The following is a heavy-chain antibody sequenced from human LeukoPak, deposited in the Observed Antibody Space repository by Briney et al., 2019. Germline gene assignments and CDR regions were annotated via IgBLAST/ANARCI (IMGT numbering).Heavy chain of an antibody. V-gene: IGHV3-11*01. D-gene: IGHD3-9*01. CDR2: ISSSGSTI. CDR1: GFTFSDYY. CDR3: ARARRYFDWPPNGYDC. J-gene: IGHJ4*02. Sequence: GGSLRLSCAASGFTFSDYYMSWIRQAPGKGLEWVSYISSSGSTIYYADSVKGRFTISRDNAKNSLYLQMNSLRAEDTAVYYCARARRYFDWPPNGYDCWRQGTLVTVSS.